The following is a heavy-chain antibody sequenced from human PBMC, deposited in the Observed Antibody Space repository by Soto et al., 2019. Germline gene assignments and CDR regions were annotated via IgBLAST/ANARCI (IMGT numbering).Heavy chain of an antibody. D-gene: IGHD6-13*01. J-gene: IGHJ4*02. CDR2: IYWDDDK. V-gene: IGHV2-5*02. CDR1: GFSLTTGGVG. CDR3: VFSRFSSSWPVDY. Sequence: SGPTLVNPTQTLTLTCTFSGFSLTTGGVGVGWIRQPPGKALEWLALIYWDDDKRYRPSLETRLTITKDTSKNQVVLTMSNMDPVDTATYFCVFSRFSSSWPVDYWGQGSLVTVSS.